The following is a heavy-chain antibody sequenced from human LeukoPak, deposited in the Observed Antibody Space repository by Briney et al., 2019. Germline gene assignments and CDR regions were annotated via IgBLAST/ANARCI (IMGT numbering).Heavy chain of an antibody. Sequence: SETLSLTCTVSGGSISSSSYYWGWIRQPPGKGLEWIGSIYYSGSTYCNPSLKSRVTISVDTSKNQFSLKLSSVTAADTAVYYCARVDCDFWSGYPYYFDYWGQGTLVTVSS. D-gene: IGHD3-3*01. J-gene: IGHJ4*02. CDR3: ARVDCDFWSGYPYYFDY. CDR1: GGSISSSSYY. V-gene: IGHV4-39*07. CDR2: IYYSGST.